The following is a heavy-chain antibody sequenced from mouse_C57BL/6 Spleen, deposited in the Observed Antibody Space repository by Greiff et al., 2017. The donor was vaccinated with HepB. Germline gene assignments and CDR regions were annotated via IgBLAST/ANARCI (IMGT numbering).Heavy chain of an antibody. Sequence: ESGPGLVKPSQSLSLTCSVTGYSITSGYYWNWIRQFPGNKLEWMGYISYDGSNNYNPSLKNRISITRDTSKNQFFLKLNSVTTEDTATYYCASSSITTFAYWGQGTLVTVSA. D-gene: IGHD1-1*01. CDR1: GYSITSGYY. V-gene: IGHV3-6*01. CDR3: ASSSITTFAY. CDR2: ISYDGSN. J-gene: IGHJ3*01.